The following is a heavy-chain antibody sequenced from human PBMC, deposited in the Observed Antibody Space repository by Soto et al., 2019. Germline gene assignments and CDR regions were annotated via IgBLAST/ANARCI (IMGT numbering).Heavy chain of an antibody. V-gene: IGHV4-31*03. J-gene: IGHJ6*02. D-gene: IGHD3-10*01. CDR3: ARMYRGTSMDV. CDR2: IYYSGST. Sequence: QVQLQESGPGLVKPSQTLSLTCTVSGGSISSGGYYWSWIRQHPGKGLEWIGYIYYSGSTYYNPSLKSRVTISVDTSKNQFTLKLSSLTAADTTVYYCARMYRGTSMDVWGQGTTVTVSS. CDR1: GGSISSGGYY.